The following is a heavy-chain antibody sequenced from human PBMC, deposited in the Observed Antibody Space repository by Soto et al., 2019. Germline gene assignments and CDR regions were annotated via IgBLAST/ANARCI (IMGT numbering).Heavy chain of an antibody. V-gene: IGHV4-61*01. CDR3: ARADADDYDYVWGSYRYTGGFDY. J-gene: IGHJ4*02. Sequence: SETLSLTCTVSGGSVSSGSYYWSWIRQPPGKGLEWIGYIYYSGSTNYNPSLKSRGTISVDTSKNQFSLKLSSVTAADTAVYYCARADADDYDYVWGSYRYTGGFDYWGQGTLVTVSS. CDR2: IYYSGST. D-gene: IGHD3-16*02. CDR1: GGSVSSGSYY.